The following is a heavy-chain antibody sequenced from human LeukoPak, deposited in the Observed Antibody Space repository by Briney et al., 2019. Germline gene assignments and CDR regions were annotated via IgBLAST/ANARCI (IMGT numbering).Heavy chain of an antibody. CDR1: GGSITTNS. CDR3: ARRGVEMTAIRPVNWFDP. CDR2: IYYSGRA. J-gene: IGHJ5*02. Sequence: SETLSLTCSVSGGSITTNSWNWIRQPPGQGLEWIGYIYYSGRADYNPSLKSRVTMSVDMSKNQFSLKLTSVTAADTAVYYCARRGVEMTAIRPVNWFDPWGQGTLVTVSS. D-gene: IGHD2-21*02. V-gene: IGHV4-59*08.